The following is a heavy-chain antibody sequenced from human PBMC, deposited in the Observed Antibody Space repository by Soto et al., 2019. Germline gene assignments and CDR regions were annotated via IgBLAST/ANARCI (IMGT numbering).Heavy chain of an antibody. D-gene: IGHD3-22*01. CDR3: ARDLNYDSSGYYDYYYYGMDV. J-gene: IGHJ6*02. CDR1: GFTFSSYG. Sequence: GGSLRLSCAASGFTFSSYGMHWVRQAPGKGLEWVAVIWYDGSNKYYADSVKGRFTISRDNSKNTLYLQMNSLRAEDTAVYYCARDLNYDSSGYYDYYYYGMDVWGQGPTVTVSS. CDR2: IWYDGSNK. V-gene: IGHV3-33*01.